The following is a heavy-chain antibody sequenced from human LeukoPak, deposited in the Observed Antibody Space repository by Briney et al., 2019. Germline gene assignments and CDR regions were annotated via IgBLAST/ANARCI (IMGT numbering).Heavy chain of an antibody. J-gene: IGHJ4*02. CDR2: ISYSTTTT. CDR3: AKGLGKSSGWATLDY. CDR1: GFTFSTSA. V-gene: IGHV3-23*01. D-gene: IGHD6-19*01. Sequence: QPGGSLRLSCVVFGFTFSTSALSWVRQAPGKGPEWVSTISYSTTTTYYADSVKGRFTISRDNSQRTLYLQMNSLRAEDTAFYYCAKGLGKSSGWATLDYWGQGTLVTVSS.